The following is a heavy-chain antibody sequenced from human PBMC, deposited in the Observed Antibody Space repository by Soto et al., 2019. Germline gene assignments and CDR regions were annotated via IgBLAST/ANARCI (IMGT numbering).Heavy chain of an antibody. CDR3: ARENGDYS. D-gene: IGHD2-8*01. CDR1: GFTFSSYA. V-gene: IGHV3-30-3*01. CDR2: ISYDGSNK. J-gene: IGHJ4*02. Sequence: QVQLVESGGGVVQPGRSLRLSCAASGFTFSSYAMHWVRQAPGKGLEWVAVISYDGSNKYYADSVKGRFTISRDNSKNTLYLQMNSLRAEDTAVYYCARENGDYSWGQGTLVTVSS.